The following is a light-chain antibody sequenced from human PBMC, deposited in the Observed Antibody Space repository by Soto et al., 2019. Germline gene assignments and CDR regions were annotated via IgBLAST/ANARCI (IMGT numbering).Light chain of an antibody. J-gene: IGKJ5*01. CDR2: DAS. Sequence: EIVMTQSPATPSLSPGERATLSCRASQSVSPYLAWYQQRPGQAPRLLIYDASYRATDIPPRFSGSGSGTDFTLNISSLEPEDFAVYYCQQRRSWPPTITFGQGTRLEIK. CDR1: QSVSPY. CDR3: QQRRSWPPTIT. V-gene: IGKV3-11*01.